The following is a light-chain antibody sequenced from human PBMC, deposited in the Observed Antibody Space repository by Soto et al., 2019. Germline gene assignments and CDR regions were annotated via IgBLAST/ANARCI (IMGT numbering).Light chain of an antibody. CDR3: QSADSSGTWV. V-gene: IGLV3-25*03. CDR1: ALPKQY. Sequence: SYELTQPPSVSVSPGQTARITCSGDALPKQYAYWYQQKPGQAPVLVIYKDSERPSGIPERFSGSSSGKTVTLTISGVQAEDEADYYCQSADSSGTWVFGTGTKVTVL. CDR2: KDS. J-gene: IGLJ1*01.